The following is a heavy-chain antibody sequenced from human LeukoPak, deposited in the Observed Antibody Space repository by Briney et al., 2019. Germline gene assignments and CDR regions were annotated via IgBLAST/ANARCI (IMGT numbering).Heavy chain of an antibody. J-gene: IGHJ4*02. D-gene: IGHD1-26*01. V-gene: IGHV4-30-4*01. CDR1: GGSISSGDYY. Sequence: PSETLSLTCTVSGGSISSGDYYWSWIRQPPGKGLEWIGYIYYSGSTYYNPSLKSRVTISVDTSKNQFSLKLSSVTAADTAVYYCASARIVGATSFDYWGQGALVTVSS. CDR3: ASARIVGATSFDY. CDR2: IYYSGST.